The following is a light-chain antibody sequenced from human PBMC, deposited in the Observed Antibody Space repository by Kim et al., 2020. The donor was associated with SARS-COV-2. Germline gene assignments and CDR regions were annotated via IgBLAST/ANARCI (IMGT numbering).Light chain of an antibody. Sequence: LPPGERATLSCRASQSVSSSYLAGYQQKPGQAPRLLIYGASSRATGIPDRFSGSGSGTDFTLTISRLEPEDFAVYYCQQYGSSPLTFGGGTKLEI. CDR2: GAS. J-gene: IGKJ4*01. CDR3: QQYGSSPLT. CDR1: QSVSSSY. V-gene: IGKV3-20*01.